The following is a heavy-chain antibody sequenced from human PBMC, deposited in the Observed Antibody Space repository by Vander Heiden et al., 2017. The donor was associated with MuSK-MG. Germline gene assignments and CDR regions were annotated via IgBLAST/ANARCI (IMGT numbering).Heavy chain of an antibody. V-gene: IGHV3-23*01. D-gene: IGHD2-2*01. CDR2: ISGRGGST. CDR3: AKDRGSTAGY. CDR1: GFTFSSYA. J-gene: IGHJ4*02. Sequence: EVQLLASGGGLVPPVGSLRPSCPPSGFTFSSYAMGWVGQAPGKGLKWVSAISGRGGSTYYADSVKGLFTISSDNSKNKLYLQMNSLRAEDTAVYYCAKDRGSTAGYWGQGTLVTVSS.